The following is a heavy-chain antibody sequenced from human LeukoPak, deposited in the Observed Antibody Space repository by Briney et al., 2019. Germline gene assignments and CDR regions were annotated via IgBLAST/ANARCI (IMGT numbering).Heavy chain of an antibody. CDR2: ISGSGYST. V-gene: IGHV3-23*01. Sequence: PGGSLRLSCAASGFTFSSYSMNWVRQAPGKGLEWVSAISGSGYSTYYADSVKGRFTISSDNSKNTLYLQMNSLRAEDTALYFCAQWSRYFDYWGQGTLVTVSS. D-gene: IGHD1-26*01. CDR3: AQWSRYFDY. J-gene: IGHJ4*02. CDR1: GFTFSSYS.